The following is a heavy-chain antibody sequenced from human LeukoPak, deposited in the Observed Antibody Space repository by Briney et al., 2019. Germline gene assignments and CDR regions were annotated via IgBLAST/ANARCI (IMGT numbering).Heavy chain of an antibody. D-gene: IGHD1-26*01. J-gene: IGHJ4*02. CDR3: AXDKXKWELTAFDY. CDR2: INPNSGGT. Sequence: VASVKVSCKASGYTFTGYYMHWVRQAPGQGLEWMGWINPNSGGTNYAQKFQGRVTMTRDTSISTAYMELSRLRSDDTAVYYCAXDKXKWELTAFDYWGQGTLVTVSS. CDR1: GYTFTGYY. V-gene: IGHV1-2*02.